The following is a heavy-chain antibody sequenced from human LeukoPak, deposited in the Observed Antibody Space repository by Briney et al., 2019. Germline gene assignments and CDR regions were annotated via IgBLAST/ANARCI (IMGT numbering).Heavy chain of an antibody. D-gene: IGHD2-2*01. J-gene: IGHJ5*02. V-gene: IGHV3-74*01. CDR1: GFTFSSYW. Sequence: PGGSLRLSCAASGFTFSSYWMHWVRQAPGKGLVWVSRINSDGSSTSYADSVKGRFTISRDNAKDTLYLQMNSLRAEDTAVYYCAREAVVVPANWFDPWGQGTRVSVP. CDR2: INSDGSST. CDR3: AREAVVVPANWFDP.